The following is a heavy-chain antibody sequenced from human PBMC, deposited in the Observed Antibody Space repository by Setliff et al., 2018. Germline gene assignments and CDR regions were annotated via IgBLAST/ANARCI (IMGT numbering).Heavy chain of an antibody. D-gene: IGHD3-22*01. CDR1: GGSISPYY. CDR2: IFYSGSA. CDR3: ARQDRFYDRSVFVEYFQH. J-gene: IGHJ1*01. Sequence: SETLSLTCSVSGGSISPYYWIWIRQSPGKGLEWIGYIFYSGSARYNPSLESRVTMSVDTSKNQISLKLTSVTAADTAVYYCARQDRFYDRSVFVEYFQHWGQGARVTAPQ. V-gene: IGHV4-59*08.